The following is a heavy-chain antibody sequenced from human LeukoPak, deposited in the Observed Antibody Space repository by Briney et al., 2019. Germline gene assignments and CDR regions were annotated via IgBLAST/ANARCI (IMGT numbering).Heavy chain of an antibody. J-gene: IGHJ4*02. CDR3: ARGGVAARTFDY. CDR2: IIPIFGTA. V-gene: IGHV1-69*13. Sequence: GASVKVSCKASGGAFSSYAISWVRQAPGQGLEWMGGIIPIFGTANYAQKFQGRVTITADESTSTAYMELSSLRSEDTAVYYCARGGVAARTFDYWGQGTLVTVSS. CDR1: GGAFSSYA. D-gene: IGHD6-6*01.